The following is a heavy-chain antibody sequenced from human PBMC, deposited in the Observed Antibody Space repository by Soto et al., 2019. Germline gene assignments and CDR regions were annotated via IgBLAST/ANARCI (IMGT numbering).Heavy chain of an antibody. Sequence: PGGSLRLSCAASGFTFSNYNMNWVRQAPGRGLEWISYISSSSGTTYYEDSVKGRFTISRDNAKNSLYLQMNSLRDEDTAVYYCARDPQLTTHYVYYAMDVWGQGTMVTVSS. D-gene: IGHD6-6*01. CDR3: ARDPQLTTHYVYYAMDV. CDR2: ISSSSGTT. CDR1: GFTFSNYN. V-gene: IGHV3-48*02. J-gene: IGHJ6*02.